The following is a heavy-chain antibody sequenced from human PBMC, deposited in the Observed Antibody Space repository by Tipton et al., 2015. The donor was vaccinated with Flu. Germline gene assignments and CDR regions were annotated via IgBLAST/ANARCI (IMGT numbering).Heavy chain of an antibody. CDR1: GFTFSSYG. CDR2: IGARGAST. CDR3: ANGDRLGD. V-gene: IGHV3-23*01. Sequence: SLRLSCAASGFTFSSYGMRWVRQAPGKGLEWVSDIGARGASTQYADSVKGRFTISRDNSKNTLYLQMNSLGAEDTAVYYCANGDRLGDWGQGTLVTVSS. J-gene: IGHJ4*02. D-gene: IGHD3-16*01.